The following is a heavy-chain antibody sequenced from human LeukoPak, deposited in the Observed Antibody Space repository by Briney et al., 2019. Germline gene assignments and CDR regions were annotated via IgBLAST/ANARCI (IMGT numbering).Heavy chain of an antibody. Sequence: GGSLRLSCVASGLPIGDFAMHWVRQAPGKGLEWVSLISGDGVSTFYADSVKGRFSISRDNSKNSLSLEMNSLRTEDTAMYYCTRESGKFDYWGQGTLVAVSS. CDR3: TRESGKFDY. V-gene: IGHV3-43*02. CDR2: ISGDGVST. CDR1: GLPIGDFA. J-gene: IGHJ4*02.